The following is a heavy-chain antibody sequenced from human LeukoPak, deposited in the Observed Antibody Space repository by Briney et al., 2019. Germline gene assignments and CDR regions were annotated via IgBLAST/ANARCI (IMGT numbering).Heavy chain of an antibody. Sequence: KPSETLSLTCAVYGGSFSGYYWSWIRQPPGKGLEWIGEINHSGNTNYNPSLKSRVTISVDTSKNQFSLKLSSVTAADTAVYYCARGGGVLRYFDWLPQRETIDYWGQGTLVTVSS. J-gene: IGHJ4*02. D-gene: IGHD3-9*01. CDR2: INHSGNT. CDR1: GGSFSGYY. CDR3: ARGGGVLRYFDWLPQRETIDY. V-gene: IGHV4-34*01.